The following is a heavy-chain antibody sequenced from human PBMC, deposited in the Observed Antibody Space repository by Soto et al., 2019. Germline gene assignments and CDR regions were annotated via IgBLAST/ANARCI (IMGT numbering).Heavy chain of an antibody. D-gene: IGHD2-2*01. Sequence: GESLKISCKGSGYRFTSYWIGWVRQMPGKGLEWMGIIYPGDSDTRYSPSFQGQVTISADKSISTAYLQWGSLKASDTAMYYCARHYCSSTSCYPVYYYYYGMDVWGQGTTVTVSS. CDR2: IYPGDSDT. J-gene: IGHJ6*02. V-gene: IGHV5-51*01. CDR3: ARHYCSSTSCYPVYYYYYGMDV. CDR1: GYRFTSYW.